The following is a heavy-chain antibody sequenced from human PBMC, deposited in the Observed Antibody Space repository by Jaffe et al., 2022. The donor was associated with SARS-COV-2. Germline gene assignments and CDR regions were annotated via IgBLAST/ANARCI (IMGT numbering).Heavy chain of an antibody. J-gene: IGHJ5*02. Sequence: QLQLQESGPGLVKPSETLSLTCTVSGGSISSSSYYWGWIRQPPGKGLEWIGSIYYSGSTYYNPSLKSRVTISVDTSKNQFSLKLSSVTAADTAVYYCARHWYYYGSGSYYPPPPRVASLAKNWFDPWGQGTLVTVSS. CDR1: GGSISSSSYY. CDR2: IYYSGST. CDR3: ARHWYYYGSGSYYPPPPRVASLAKNWFDP. D-gene: IGHD3-10*01. V-gene: IGHV4-39*01.